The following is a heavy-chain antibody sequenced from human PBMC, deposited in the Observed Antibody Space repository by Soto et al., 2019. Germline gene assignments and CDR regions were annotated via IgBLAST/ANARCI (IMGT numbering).Heavy chain of an antibody. D-gene: IGHD3-22*01. CDR2: TILIFGTA. Sequence: QVQLVQSGAEVKKPGSSVKVSCKASGGTFSSYAISWVRQAPGPGLEWMGGTILIFGTANYAQKFQGRVMITADESTSTAYMELSSLISEGTAVYYWAISPPPTSYYDSSGPPWFDPWGQGTRVT. CDR1: GGTFSSYA. J-gene: IGHJ5*02. V-gene: IGHV1-69*19. CDR3: AISPPPTSYYDSSGPPWFDP.